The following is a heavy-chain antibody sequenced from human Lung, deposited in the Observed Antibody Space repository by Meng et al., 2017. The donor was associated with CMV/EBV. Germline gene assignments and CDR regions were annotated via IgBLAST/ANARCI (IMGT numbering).Heavy chain of an antibody. D-gene: IGHD5-18*01. Sequence: VRVQESAPGLVKPSQPLSLTCTVSGGSISSGDYYWSWIRQPPGKGLEWIGYIYYSGSTYYNPSLKSRVTISVDTSKNQFSLKLSSVTAADTAVYYCARALDTAMVTFDYWGQGTLVTVSS. CDR3: ARALDTAMVTFDY. CDR2: IYYSGST. J-gene: IGHJ4*02. V-gene: IGHV4-30-4*08. CDR1: GGSISSGDYY.